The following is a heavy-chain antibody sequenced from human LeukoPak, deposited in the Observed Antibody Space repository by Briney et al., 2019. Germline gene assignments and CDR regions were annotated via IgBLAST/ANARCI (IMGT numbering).Heavy chain of an antibody. D-gene: IGHD3-9*01. Sequence: GGSLRLSCAASGFTFSSYEMNWVRQAPGKGLEWVSYISSSGSTIYYADSVKGRFTISRDNAKNSLYLQMNSLRAEDTAVYYCARSYYDILTGYYWGAFDIWGQGTMVTVSS. CDR2: ISSSGSTI. CDR3: ARSYYDILTGYYWGAFDI. J-gene: IGHJ3*02. V-gene: IGHV3-48*03. CDR1: GFTFSSYE.